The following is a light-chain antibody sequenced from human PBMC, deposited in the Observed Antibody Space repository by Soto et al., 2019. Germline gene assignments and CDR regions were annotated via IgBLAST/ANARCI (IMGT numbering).Light chain of an antibody. V-gene: IGKV3-15*01. CDR2: GAS. CDR3: HQVNDWPRGT. CDR1: QCISSY. J-gene: IGKJ1*01. Sequence: EIVMTQSPATLSVSPGERATLSCRASQCISSYLAWYQQKPGQAPRLLIYGASTRATDIPARFSGGGSGTEFTLTINSLQSEDVAVYYCHQVNDWPRGTFGQGTKVEVK.